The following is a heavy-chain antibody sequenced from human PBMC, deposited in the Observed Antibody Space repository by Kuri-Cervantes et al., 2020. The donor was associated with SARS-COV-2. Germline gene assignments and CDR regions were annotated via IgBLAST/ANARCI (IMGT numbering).Heavy chain of an antibody. Sequence: LSLTCAASGFTFSSYAMSWVRQAPGKGLEWVSAISGSGGSTYYADSVKGRFTTSRDNSKNTLYLQMNSLRAEDTAVYYCAKDYRGRNMAPGGYWGQGILVTVSS. CDR1: GFTFSSYA. CDR2: ISGSGGST. D-gene: IGHD1-26*01. V-gene: IGHV3-23*01. CDR3: AKDYRGRNMAPGGY. J-gene: IGHJ4*02.